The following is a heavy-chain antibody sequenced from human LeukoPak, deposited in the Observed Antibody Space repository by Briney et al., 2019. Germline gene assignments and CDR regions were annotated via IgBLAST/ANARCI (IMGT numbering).Heavy chain of an antibody. Sequence: GRSLRLSCAASGFTFSSYAMSWVRQAPGKGLEWVSIIGNSGGSIYYADSVKGRFTISRDNSKNTLSLQMNSLRAEDTAVYYCATLASTDGYWGQGTLVTVSS. V-gene: IGHV3-23*01. J-gene: IGHJ4*02. D-gene: IGHD1-1*01. CDR1: GFTFSSYA. CDR2: IGNSGGSI. CDR3: ATLASTDGY.